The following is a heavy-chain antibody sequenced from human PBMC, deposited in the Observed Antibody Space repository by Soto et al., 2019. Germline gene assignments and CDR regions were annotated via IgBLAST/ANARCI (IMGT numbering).Heavy chain of an antibody. CDR3: AREVQVHTPAFVY. V-gene: IGHV1-69*19. Sequence: QVQLVQSGAEMKKPGSSVKVSCQSSGGTFNTYAMNWVRQAPGQGPEWMGDISPMFGAANYAPKFQGRVTITADDSTVTSYMQLSSLTSEDTALYFWAREVQVHTPAFVYWGQGTLVTVSS. CDR1: GGTFNTYA. J-gene: IGHJ4*02. D-gene: IGHD3-10*01. CDR2: ISPMFGAA.